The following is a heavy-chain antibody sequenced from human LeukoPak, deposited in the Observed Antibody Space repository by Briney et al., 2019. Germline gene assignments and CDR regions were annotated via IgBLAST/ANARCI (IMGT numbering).Heavy chain of an antibody. CDR2: ISYNGNT. J-gene: IGHJ4*02. Sequence: SETLSFTCTVSGGSISSDYWSWIRQPPGKGLEWIGYISYNGNTNYNPSLKSRVTISVDTSKTQFSLRVRSMTAADTAVYYCARGGRYYYDSSGSDWGQGTLVTVSS. CDR3: ARGGRYYYDSSGSD. V-gene: IGHV4-59*01. D-gene: IGHD3-22*01. CDR1: GGSISSDY.